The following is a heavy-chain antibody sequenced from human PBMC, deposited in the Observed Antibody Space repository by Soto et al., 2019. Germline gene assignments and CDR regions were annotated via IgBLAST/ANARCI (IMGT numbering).Heavy chain of an antibody. V-gene: IGHV4-59*08. CDR3: ASGHYTNYARYYFYYYMDV. CDR1: GGSISSFY. J-gene: IGHJ6*03. CDR2: IYNSEST. Sequence: SETLSLTCSVSGGSISSFYWSWIRQPPGKGLERIGYIYNSESTNYNPSLKSRLTMSVDTSKNQFSLKLSSVTAADTAVYYCASGHYTNYARYYFYYYMDVWGKGTSVTVSS. D-gene: IGHD4-4*01.